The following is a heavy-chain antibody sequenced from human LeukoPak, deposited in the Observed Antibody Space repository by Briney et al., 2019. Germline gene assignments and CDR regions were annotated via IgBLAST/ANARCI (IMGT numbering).Heavy chain of an antibody. J-gene: IGHJ4*02. D-gene: IGHD6-19*01. CDR2: ISGSGGST. CDR3: AKDGSSGWYGEFGY. V-gene: IGHV3-23*01. Sequence: GGSLRLSCAASGFTFSSYAMSWVRQAPGKGLEWVSAISGSGGSTYYAYSVKGRVTISRDNSKNTLYLQMNSLRDEDTAVYYCAKDGSSGWYGEFGYWGQGTLVTVSS. CDR1: GFTFSSYA.